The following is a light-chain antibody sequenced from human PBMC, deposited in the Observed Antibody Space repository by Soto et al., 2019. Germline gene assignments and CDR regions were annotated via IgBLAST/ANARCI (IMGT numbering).Light chain of an antibody. J-gene: IGKJ1*01. Sequence: DIQMTQSPSTVSASVGDRVSTNCRASQSISAWLAWYQQKPGKAPKLLIYKASTLKSGVPSRFSGSGSGTEFTLTISSLQPDDFATYYCQHYNSYSEAFGHGTK. CDR2: KAS. V-gene: IGKV1-5*03. CDR3: QHYNSYSEA. CDR1: QSISAW.